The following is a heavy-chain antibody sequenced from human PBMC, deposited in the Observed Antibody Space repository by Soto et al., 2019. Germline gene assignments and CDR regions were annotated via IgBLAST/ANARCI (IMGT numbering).Heavy chain of an antibody. Sequence: ASVKVSCKASGYTFTSYDINWVRQATGQGLEWMGWMNPNSGNTGYAQKFQGRVTMTRNTSISTAYMVLSRLGSEDTAVYYCARSGNWNRVRDYYYYMDVWGKGTTVTVSS. CDR2: MNPNSGNT. D-gene: IGHD1-1*01. CDR3: ARSGNWNRVRDYYYYMDV. V-gene: IGHV1-8*01. CDR1: GYTFTSYD. J-gene: IGHJ6*03.